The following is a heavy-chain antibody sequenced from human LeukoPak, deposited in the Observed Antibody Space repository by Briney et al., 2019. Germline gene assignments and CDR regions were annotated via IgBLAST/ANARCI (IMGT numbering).Heavy chain of an antibody. CDR3: ARNGGYTYTPYYFDY. Sequence: SETLSLTCTVSGCAISSYYWSWIRQSPGKGMEWIGYIYYSGSTNYNASLKSRVTISVDTSKYQFSLKLRYVTAADTAVYYCARNGGYTYTPYYFDYWGQGTLVTVSS. CDR2: IYYSGST. V-gene: IGHV4-59*01. J-gene: IGHJ4*02. CDR1: GCAISSYY. D-gene: IGHD5-18*01.